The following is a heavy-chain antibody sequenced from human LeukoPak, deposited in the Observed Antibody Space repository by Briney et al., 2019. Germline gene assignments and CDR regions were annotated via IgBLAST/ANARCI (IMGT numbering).Heavy chain of an antibody. V-gene: IGHV4-34*01. CDR1: GGSFSDYD. CDR3: AREGAVAGPSSFPVYWYFDL. CDR2: INHSGST. J-gene: IGHJ2*01. Sequence: PSETLSLTCAVYGGSFSDYDWSWIRQPPGKGLEWVGEINHSGSTNYNPSLKSRVTISVDTSKNQFSLRLSSVTAAGTAVYYCAREGAVAGPSSFPVYWYFDLWGRGTLVTVSS. D-gene: IGHD6-19*01.